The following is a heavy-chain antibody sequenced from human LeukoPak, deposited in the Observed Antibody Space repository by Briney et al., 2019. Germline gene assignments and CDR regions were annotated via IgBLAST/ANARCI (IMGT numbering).Heavy chain of an antibody. D-gene: IGHD3-10*01. CDR2: INPNSGGT. Sequence: ASVKVSCKASGYTFTGYYMHWVRQAPGQGLEWMGRINPNSGGTNYAQKFQGRVTMTGDTSISTAYMELSSLRSEDTAVYYCAAAPPLYGSGSYAYFDYWGQGTLVTVSS. CDR1: GYTFTGYY. CDR3: AAAPPLYGSGSYAYFDY. J-gene: IGHJ4*02. V-gene: IGHV1-2*06.